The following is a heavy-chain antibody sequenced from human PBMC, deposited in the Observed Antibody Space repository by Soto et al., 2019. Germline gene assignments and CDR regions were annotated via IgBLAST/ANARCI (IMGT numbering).Heavy chain of an antibody. J-gene: IGHJ6*02. D-gene: IGHD4-17*01. V-gene: IGHV4-4*02. CDR1: GGSISSTNW. Sequence: QVQLQESGPGLVKPSGTLSLTCAVSGGSISSTNWWAWVRQPPGKGLEWIGEILHSGSTNFNPSLESRVTTSVDKSKNQFSLNLSSVTAADTAVYYCARLRYADFSLYGMDVWGQGTTVTVSS. CDR2: ILHSGST. CDR3: ARLRYADFSLYGMDV.